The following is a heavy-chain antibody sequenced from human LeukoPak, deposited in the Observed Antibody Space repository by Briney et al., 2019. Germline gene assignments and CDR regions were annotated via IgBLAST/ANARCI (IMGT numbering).Heavy chain of an antibody. Sequence: PSETLSLTCTVSGGSISSSSYYWGWIRQPPGKGLEKIGSIYYSGSTYYNPSLKSRVTISVDTSKNQFSLKLSSVTAADTAVYYCARGDYDSSGSIGYWGQGTLVTVSS. CDR2: IYYSGST. V-gene: IGHV4-39*01. D-gene: IGHD3-22*01. CDR3: ARGDYDSSGSIGY. CDR1: GGSISSSSYY. J-gene: IGHJ4*02.